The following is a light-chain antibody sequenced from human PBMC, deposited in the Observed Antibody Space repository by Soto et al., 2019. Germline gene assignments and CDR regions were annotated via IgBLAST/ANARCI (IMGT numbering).Light chain of an antibody. CDR2: AAS. V-gene: IGKV1-8*01. CDR3: HQNFNYPRT. J-gene: IGKJ1*01. Sequence: AIQMTQSPSSVPASTGDRVTTSCRATQSIYTYLAWYQQKPGKPPNLLIYAASTLQSGVPSRFNGSGSGTDFPLTITALQSEDSATYFCHQNFNYPRTFGQGTKVDIK. CDR1: QSIYTY.